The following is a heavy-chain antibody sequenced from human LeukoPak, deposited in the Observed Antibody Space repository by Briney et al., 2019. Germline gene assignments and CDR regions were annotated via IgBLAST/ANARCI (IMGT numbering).Heavy chain of an antibody. Sequence: SETLSLTCTVSGGSISGYYWSWIRQPAGKGLEWIGRLYTTGGTVDNPSLKSRVTMSVDTSKNQFSLKLSSVTAADTAVYYCARGFYYYGTSGRGFYFDYWGQGTLVTVSS. V-gene: IGHV4-4*07. D-gene: IGHD3-22*01. CDR3: ARGFYYYGTSGRGFYFDY. CDR1: GGSISGYY. J-gene: IGHJ4*02. CDR2: LYTTGGT.